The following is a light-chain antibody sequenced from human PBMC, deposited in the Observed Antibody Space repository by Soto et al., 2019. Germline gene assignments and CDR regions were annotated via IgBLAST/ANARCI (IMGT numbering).Light chain of an antibody. CDR2: GAS. CDR3: QQYNNWPPTWT. V-gene: IGKV3-15*01. CDR1: QSISSN. J-gene: IGKJ1*01. Sequence: EKVMTQSPATLSVSPGERATLSCRASQSISSNLAWYQQKPGQAPGLLIYGASTRATGIPARFSASGSGTEFTLTISSLQSEDFAVYYCQQYNNWPPTWTFGQGTKVDIK.